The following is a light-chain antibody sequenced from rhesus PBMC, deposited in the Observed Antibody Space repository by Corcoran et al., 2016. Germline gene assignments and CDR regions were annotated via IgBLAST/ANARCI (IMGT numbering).Light chain of an antibody. CDR3: QHYYANPRE. V-gene: IGKV1-25*01. CDR1: QGIIND. Sequence: DIQMTQSPSSLSASVGDRVTITCRASQGIINDLAWYQQKPGETPKLLIYEASSLQSGIPFRFSGSRSGTDFTLTISSLQPEDSATYLCQHYYANPREFGQGTKVEIK. CDR2: EAS. J-gene: IGKJ1*01.